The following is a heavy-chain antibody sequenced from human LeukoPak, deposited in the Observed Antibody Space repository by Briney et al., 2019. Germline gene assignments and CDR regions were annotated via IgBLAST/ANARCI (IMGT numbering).Heavy chain of an antibody. CDR1: GYSFTSYW. Sequence: GESLKISCKGSGYSFTSYWISWVRQMPGKGLEWMGIIYPGDFDIRYSPSFQGQVTISADKSISTAYLQWSSLKASDTAMYYCARKQWLEAFDIWGQGTMVTVSS. CDR2: IYPGDFDI. D-gene: IGHD6-19*01. V-gene: IGHV5-51*01. CDR3: ARKQWLEAFDI. J-gene: IGHJ3*02.